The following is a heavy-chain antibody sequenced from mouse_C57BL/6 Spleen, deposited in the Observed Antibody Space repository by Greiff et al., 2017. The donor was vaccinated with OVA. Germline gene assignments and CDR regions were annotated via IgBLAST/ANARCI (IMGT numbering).Heavy chain of an antibody. CDR1: GFTFTDYS. J-gene: IGHJ4*01. V-gene: IGHV1-26*01. CDR3: ASKGDYDDYAMDY. CDR2: ISPNNGGT. D-gene: IGHD2-4*01. Sequence: VQLQQSGPELVKPGASVKISCKASGFTFTDYSMNWVKQSHGKSLEWIGVISPNNGGTSYNQQFKGKATLTVDKSSSTAYMELRSRTSEDSAVYYCASKGDYDDYAMDYWGQGTSVTVSS.